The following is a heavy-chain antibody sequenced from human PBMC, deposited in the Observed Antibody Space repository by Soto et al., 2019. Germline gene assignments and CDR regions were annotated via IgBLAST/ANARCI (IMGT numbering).Heavy chain of an antibody. Sequence: SETLSLTCTVSGGSISSYYWSWIRQPPGKGLEWIGYIYYSGSTNYNPSLKSRVTISVDTSKNQFSLKLSSVTAADTAVYYCARDSGSSWPHYYYYGMDVWGQGTTVT. V-gene: IGHV4-59*01. CDR3: ARDSGSSWPHYYYYGMDV. D-gene: IGHD6-13*01. CDR2: IYYSGST. J-gene: IGHJ6*02. CDR1: GGSISSYY.